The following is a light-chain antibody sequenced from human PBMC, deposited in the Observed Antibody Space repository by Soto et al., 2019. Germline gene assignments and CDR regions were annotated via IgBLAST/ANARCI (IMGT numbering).Light chain of an antibody. CDR1: QDISNY. Sequence: DIQMTQSPSSLSASVGDRFTIACQASQDISNYLNWYQQKPGKATKLLIYEASSLQSGVPSRFSGSGSGTDFTLTISSLQPEDFATYYCQHYNSYSEAFGQGTKVDI. J-gene: IGKJ1*01. CDR2: EAS. CDR3: QHYNSYSEA. V-gene: IGKV1-39*01.